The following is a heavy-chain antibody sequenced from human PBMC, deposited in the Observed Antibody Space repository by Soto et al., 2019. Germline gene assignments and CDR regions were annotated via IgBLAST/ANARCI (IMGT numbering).Heavy chain of an antibody. CDR1: GGSINSSNW. CDR2: IYHSGST. V-gene: IGHV4-4*02. J-gene: IGHJ6*02. CDR3: ARSSSASGYRAYYYYYGMDV. Sequence: SETLSLTCAFSGGSINSSNWWSWVRQPPGKGLEWIGEIYHSGSTNYNPSLKSRVTISVDKSKNQFSLKLSSVTAADTAVYYCARSSSASGYRAYYYYYGMDVWGQGTLVTVSS. D-gene: IGHD3-16*02.